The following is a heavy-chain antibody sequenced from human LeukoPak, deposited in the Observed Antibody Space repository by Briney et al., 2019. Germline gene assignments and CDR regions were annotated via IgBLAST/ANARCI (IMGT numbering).Heavy chain of an antibody. CDR1: GFTFSSYA. Sequence: GGSLRLSCAASGFTFSSYAMHWVRQAPGKGLEWVAVISYDGSNKYYADSVKGRFTISRDNSKNTLYLQMNSLRAEDTAVYYCARVNHYYDSSGYYAGGDYWGQGTLVTVSS. D-gene: IGHD3-22*01. V-gene: IGHV3-30*04. CDR3: ARVNHYYDSSGYYAGGDY. CDR2: ISYDGSNK. J-gene: IGHJ4*02.